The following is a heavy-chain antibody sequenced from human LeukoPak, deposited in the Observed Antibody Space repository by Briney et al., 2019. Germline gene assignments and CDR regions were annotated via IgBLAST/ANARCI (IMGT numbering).Heavy chain of an antibody. CDR2: ISNGKT. CDR1: GFPFSRHA. CDR3: VREAGYCASVCLKSNWFDP. Sequence: PGGSLRLSCAASGFPFSRHAMSWVRQPPGKGLEWVSAISNGKTYYADSVRGRFTISRDDPKNTVYLQMNSLRDEDTALYYCVREAGYCASVCLKSNWFDPWGQGTLVTVSS. J-gene: IGHJ5*02. D-gene: IGHD2-21*02. V-gene: IGHV3-23*01.